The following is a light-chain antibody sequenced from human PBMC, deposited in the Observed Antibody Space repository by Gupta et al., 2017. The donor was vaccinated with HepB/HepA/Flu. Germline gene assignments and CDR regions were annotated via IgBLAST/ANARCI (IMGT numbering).Light chain of an antibody. J-gene: IGKJ4*01. CDR2: GTS. CDR1: QSFSRTF. CDR3: QQYGGSPIT. Sequence: EIVLTQSPGTLSLSPGERATLSCRASQSFSRTFLAWYQQKAGQAPRLLIYGTSSRATGIPDRFSGSGSGTDFTLTISRLEPEDFAVYYCQQYGGSPITFGAGTKVEIK. V-gene: IGKV3-20*01.